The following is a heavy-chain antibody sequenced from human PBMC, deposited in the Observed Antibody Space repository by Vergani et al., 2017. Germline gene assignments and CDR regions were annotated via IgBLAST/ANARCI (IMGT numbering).Heavy chain of an antibody. J-gene: IGHJ4*02. Sequence: EVQLLESGGGLLQPGGSLRLSCAASGFTFSSYAMSWVRQAPGKGLEWVSRVGFDGSDTVYADSVKGRFTISKDSAMNTVHLQMTNVRAEDTAVYFCARDGAGTIDFDYWGPGILVTVSS. CDR2: VGFDGSDT. D-gene: IGHD1-26*01. CDR3: ARDGAGTIDFDY. CDR1: GFTFSSYA. V-gene: IGHV3-23*01.